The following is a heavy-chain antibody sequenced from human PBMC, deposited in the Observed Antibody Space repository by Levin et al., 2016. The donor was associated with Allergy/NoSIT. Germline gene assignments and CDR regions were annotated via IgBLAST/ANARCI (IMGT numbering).Heavy chain of an antibody. V-gene: IGHV3-21*01. CDR3: ARDRSGYDSRSAIEY. Sequence: GESLKISCSASGFTFSSYAMYWVRQAPGAGLEWISSITSVGSDTYYADSVRGRFTISRDNAKNSLFLQMEKLRADDTAVYYCARDRSGYDSRSAIEYWGQGTLVTVSS. J-gene: IGHJ4*02. D-gene: IGHD5-12*01. CDR2: ITSVGSDT. CDR1: GFTFSSYA.